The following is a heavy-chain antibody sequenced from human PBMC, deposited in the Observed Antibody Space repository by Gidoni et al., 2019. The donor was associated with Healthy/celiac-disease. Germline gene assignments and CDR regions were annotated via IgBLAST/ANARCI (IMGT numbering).Heavy chain of an antibody. CDR3: TRESPIVGAKA. D-gene: IGHD1-26*01. CDR1: GFIFGDYA. V-gene: IGHV3-49*03. CDR2: IRSKAYGGTT. Sequence: EVQLVESGGGLVQPGRSLRLSCTASGFIFGDYAMSWFRQAPGKGLEWVGFIRSKAYGGTTEYAASVKGRFTISRDDSKSIAYLQMNSLKTEDTAVYYCTRESPIVGAKAWGQGTLVTVSS. J-gene: IGHJ4*02.